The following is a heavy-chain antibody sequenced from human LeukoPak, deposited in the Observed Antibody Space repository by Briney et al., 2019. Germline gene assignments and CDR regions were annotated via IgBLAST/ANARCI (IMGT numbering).Heavy chain of an antibody. V-gene: IGHV4-34*01. D-gene: IGHD2-15*01. CDR2: INHSGST. CDR1: GGSFSGYY. CDR3: ARRKARYCSGGSCSRGENDY. J-gene: IGHJ4*02. Sequence: SETLSLTCAVYGGSFSGYYWSWIRQPPGKGLEWIGEINHSGSTNCNPSLKSRVTISVDTSKNQFSLKLSSVTAADTAVYYCARRKARYCSGGSCSRGENDYWGQGTLVTVSS.